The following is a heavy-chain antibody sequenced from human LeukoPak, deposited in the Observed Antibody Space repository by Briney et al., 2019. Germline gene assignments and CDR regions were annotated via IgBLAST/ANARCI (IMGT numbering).Heavy chain of an antibody. CDR2: INNDGVST. J-gene: IGHJ4*02. D-gene: IGHD5-12*01. Sequence: GSLRLSCATSGFTLSSYWMHWVRQVPGKGLEWLSRINNDGVSTSYADSVRGRFTISRDNAKNTLYLRMNSLRAEDTAIYYCARKPLSGGYGGTIDYWGQGTLVTVPS. V-gene: IGHV3-74*01. CDR3: ARKPLSGGYGGTIDY. CDR1: GFTLSSYW.